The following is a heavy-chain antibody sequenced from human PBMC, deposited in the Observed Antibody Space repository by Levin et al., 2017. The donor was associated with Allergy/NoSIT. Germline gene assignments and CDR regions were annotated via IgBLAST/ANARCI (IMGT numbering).Heavy chain of an antibody. Sequence: KFGESLKISCQGSGYSFTSYWIGWVRQMPGKGLEWMGIIYPGDSDTRYSPSFQGQVTISAVKSISTAYLQWSSLKASDTAIYYCARRGTRDYYYYMDVWGKGTTVTVSS. D-gene: IGHD1-1*01. CDR3: ARRGTRDYYYYMDV. CDR1: GYSFTSYW. V-gene: IGHV5-51*01. J-gene: IGHJ6*03. CDR2: IYPGDSDT.